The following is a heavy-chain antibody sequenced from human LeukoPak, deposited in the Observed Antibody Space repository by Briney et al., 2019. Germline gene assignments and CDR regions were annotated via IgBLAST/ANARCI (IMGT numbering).Heavy chain of an antibody. J-gene: IGHJ4*02. CDR1: GYTFTSYG. Sequence: APVKVSCKASGYTFTSYGISWVRQAPGQGLEWLGWISIYTGNIKYGEKFQGRATMTRDTSTSTAYMEVRSLTSDDTAVYYCARVRGTALTAYPGYFDYWGQGTLVTVSS. CDR2: ISIYTGNI. D-gene: IGHD2-21*02. CDR3: ARVRGTALTAYPGYFDY. V-gene: IGHV1-18*04.